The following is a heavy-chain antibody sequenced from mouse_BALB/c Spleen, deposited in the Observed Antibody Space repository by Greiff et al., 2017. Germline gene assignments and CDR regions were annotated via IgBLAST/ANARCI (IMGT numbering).Heavy chain of an antibody. V-gene: IGHV1-14*01. CDR3: ARTEAYYGYAMDY. J-gene: IGHJ4*01. CDR2: INPYNDGT. Sequence: EVKLLESGPELVKPGASVKMSCKASGYTFTSYVMHWVKQKPGQGLEWIGYINPYNDGTKYNEKFKGKATLTSDKSSSTAYMELSSLTSEDSAVYYCARTEAYYGYAMDYWGQGTSVTVSS. CDR1: GYTFTSYV. D-gene: IGHD1-1*01.